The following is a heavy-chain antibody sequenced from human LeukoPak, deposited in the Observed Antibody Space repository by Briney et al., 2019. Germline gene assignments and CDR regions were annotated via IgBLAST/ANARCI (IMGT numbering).Heavy chain of an antibody. J-gene: IGHJ4*02. CDR2: INEDGSAK. D-gene: IGHD3-9*01. V-gene: IGHV3-7*03. Sequence: GGSLRLSCVASKFTFSTFWMSWVRQAPGKGLEWVASINEDGSAKHYVDSVKGRFTVSRDNAKNSLYLQMNSLRAEDTAVYYCASRRYDILTGYHDYWGQGTLVTVSS. CDR3: ASRRYDILTGYHDY. CDR1: KFTFSTFW.